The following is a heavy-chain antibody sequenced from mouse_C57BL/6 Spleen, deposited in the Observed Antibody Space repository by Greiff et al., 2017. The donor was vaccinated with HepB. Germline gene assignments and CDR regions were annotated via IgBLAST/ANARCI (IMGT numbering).Heavy chain of an antibody. CDR2: IDPENGDT. D-gene: IGHD1-1*01. CDR1: GFNIKDDY. J-gene: IGHJ4*01. V-gene: IGHV14-4*01. Sequence: EVQLVESGAELVRPGASVKLSCTASGFNIKDDYMHWVKQRPEQGLEWIGWIDPENGDTEYASKFQGKATITADTSSNTAYLQLSSLTSEDTAVYYCTTTTVVATNYYAMDYWGQGTSVTVSS. CDR3: TTTTVVATNYYAMDY.